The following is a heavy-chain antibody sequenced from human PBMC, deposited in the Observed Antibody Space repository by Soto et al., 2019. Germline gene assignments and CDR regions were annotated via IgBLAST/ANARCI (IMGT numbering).Heavy chain of an antibody. J-gene: IGHJ5*02. CDR3: VRGSSGWSP. Sequence: ASVKVSCKASGYTFTSYYMHWVRQAPGQGLEWMGWMNTSSDKAGYAPKFQGRVTMSRNTSISTAYMELSSLRSEDTAIYYCVRGSSGWSPWGQGTLVTVSS. V-gene: IGHV1-8*01. D-gene: IGHD6-13*01. CDR2: MNTSSDKA. CDR1: GYTFTSYY.